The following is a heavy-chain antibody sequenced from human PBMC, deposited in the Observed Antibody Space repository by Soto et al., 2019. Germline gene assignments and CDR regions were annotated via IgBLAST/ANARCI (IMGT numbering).Heavy chain of an antibody. CDR1: GYTFTRYF. V-gene: IGHV1-3*01. CDR2: INAGNGNT. D-gene: IGHD5-18*01. J-gene: IGHJ4*02. Sequence: ASVKVSCKASGYTFTRYFMHWVRQAPGQSLEWMGWINAGNGNTKYSQKFQGRVTIARDTSASTAYMELGSLRSEDTAVYYCARGSGYSYGNYDCWGQGTLVTVSS. CDR3: ARGSGYSYGNYDC.